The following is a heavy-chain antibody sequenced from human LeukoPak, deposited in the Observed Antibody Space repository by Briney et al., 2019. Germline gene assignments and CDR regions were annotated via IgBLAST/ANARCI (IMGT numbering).Heavy chain of an antibody. Sequence: GSLRLSCAASGFTFSGSAMHWVRQASGKGLEWVGRIRSKANSYATAYAASVKGRFTISRDDSKNTAYLQMNSLKTEDTAVYCCTSWGGDYGDFKDYWGQGTLVTVSS. CDR2: IRSKANSYAT. V-gene: IGHV3-73*01. CDR3: TSWGGDYGDFKDY. CDR1: GFTFSGSA. J-gene: IGHJ4*02. D-gene: IGHD4-17*01.